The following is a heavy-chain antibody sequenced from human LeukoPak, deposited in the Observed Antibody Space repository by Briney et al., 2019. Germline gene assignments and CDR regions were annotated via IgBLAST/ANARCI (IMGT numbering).Heavy chain of an antibody. CDR3: ARLINYDFWSGYRRYYFDY. V-gene: IGHV4-39*01. CDR1: GGSISSSSYY. D-gene: IGHD3-3*01. J-gene: IGHJ4*02. CDR2: IYYSGST. Sequence: SETLSLTCTVSGGSISSSSYYWGWIRQPPGKGLEWIGSIYYSGSTYYNPSLKSRVTISVDTSKNQFSLKLSSVTAADTAVYYCARLINYDFWSGYRRYYFDYWGQGTLVTVSS.